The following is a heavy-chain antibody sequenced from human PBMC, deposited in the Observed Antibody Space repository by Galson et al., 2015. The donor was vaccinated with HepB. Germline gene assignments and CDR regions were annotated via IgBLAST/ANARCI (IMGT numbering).Heavy chain of an antibody. J-gene: IGHJ3*02. CDR2: IYHSGST. D-gene: IGHD3-22*01. V-gene: IGHV4-4*02. CDR3: ARPAPFYYDSIWSAFDI. Sequence: SETLSLTCAVSGGSISSSNWWSWVRQPPGKGLEWIGEIYHSGSTNYNPSLKSRVPISVNKSKNQFSLKLSSVTAADTAVYYCARPAPFYYDSIWSAFDIWGQGTMVTVSS. CDR1: GGSISSSNW.